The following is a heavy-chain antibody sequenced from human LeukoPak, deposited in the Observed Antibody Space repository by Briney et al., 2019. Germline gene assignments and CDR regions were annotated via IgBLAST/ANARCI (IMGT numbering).Heavy chain of an antibody. Sequence: SETLSLICTVSGGSISSYYWSWIRQPPGKGLEWIGYIYYSGSTNYNPSLKSRVTISEDTSKNQFSLKLSSVTAADTAVYYCARESWAYSPFGSWGQGILVTVSP. V-gene: IGHV4-59*01. CDR1: GGSISSYY. CDR3: ARESWAYSPFGS. CDR2: IYYSGST. D-gene: IGHD2-21*01. J-gene: IGHJ4*02.